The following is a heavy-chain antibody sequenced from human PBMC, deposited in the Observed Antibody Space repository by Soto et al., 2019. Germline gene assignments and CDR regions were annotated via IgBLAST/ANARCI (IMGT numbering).Heavy chain of an antibody. J-gene: IGHJ4*02. CDR2: IHHSGSM. V-gene: IGHV4-4*02. Sequence: QVQMQESGPGLVKPSGTLSLTCAVSGDSISSSNWWSWVRQPPGKGLEWIGQIHHSGSMYFNPSRRGRGTISVDKSKNQFSLKLSSVTAADTAVYYCARVRGRFGERSYYFDYWGQGTLVTVSS. CDR1: GDSISSSNW. D-gene: IGHD3-10*01. CDR3: ARVRGRFGERSYYFDY.